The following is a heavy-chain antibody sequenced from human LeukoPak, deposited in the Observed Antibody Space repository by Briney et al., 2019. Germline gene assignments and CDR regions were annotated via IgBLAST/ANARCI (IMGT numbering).Heavy chain of an antibody. CDR1: GGSISSYH. J-gene: IGHJ6*02. CDR3: ARDKTNYDILTGPGMDV. Sequence: SETLSLTCTVSGGSISSYHWSWIRQPPGKGLQWIGFIYSSGSTNYNPSLKSRVTISLDTSKNQFSLKLSSVTAADTAVYYCARDKTNYDILTGPGMDVWGQGTTVTVSS. D-gene: IGHD3-9*01. V-gene: IGHV4-59*12. CDR2: IYSSGST.